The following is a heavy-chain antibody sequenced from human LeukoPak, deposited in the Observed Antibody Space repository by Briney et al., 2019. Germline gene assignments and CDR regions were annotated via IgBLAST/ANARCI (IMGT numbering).Heavy chain of an antibody. CDR2: ITAGSGDT. CDR1: GYTFTSYA. J-gene: IGHJ3*02. Sequence: ASVKVSCKASGYTFTSYAMHWLRQAPGQRLEWMGWITAGSGDTKYSQNFQGRVTITRDTSASTAYMELSSLGSEDTAVYYCARQGFFDIWGQGTMVTVSS. V-gene: IGHV1-3*01. CDR3: ARQGFFDI.